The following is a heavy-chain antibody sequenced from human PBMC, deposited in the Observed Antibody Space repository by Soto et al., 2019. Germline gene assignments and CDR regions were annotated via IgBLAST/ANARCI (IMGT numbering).Heavy chain of an antibody. Sequence: TRSLTCTVSGGSISSGGYYWSWIRQHPGKGLEWIGYIYYSGSTYYNPSLKSRVTISVDTSKNQFSLKLSSVTAADTAVYYCSREGSAPHAYRGQGTLVTVSS. CDR1: GGSISSGGYY. CDR3: SREGSAPHAY. D-gene: IGHD3-10*01. V-gene: IGHV4-31*03. J-gene: IGHJ4*02. CDR2: IYYSGST.